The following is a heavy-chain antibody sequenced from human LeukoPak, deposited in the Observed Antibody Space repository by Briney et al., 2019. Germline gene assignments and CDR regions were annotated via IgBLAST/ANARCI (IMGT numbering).Heavy chain of an antibody. D-gene: IGHD5-24*01. Sequence: SVKVSCKASGGTFISYAISWLRQAPGQGLEWMGGIIPIFGTANYAQKFQGRVTITTDESTSTAYMELSSLRSEDTAVYYCARVSTEFGDGYHWGQGTLVTVSS. J-gene: IGHJ5*02. V-gene: IGHV1-69*05. CDR2: IIPIFGTA. CDR3: ARVSTEFGDGYH. CDR1: GGTFISYA.